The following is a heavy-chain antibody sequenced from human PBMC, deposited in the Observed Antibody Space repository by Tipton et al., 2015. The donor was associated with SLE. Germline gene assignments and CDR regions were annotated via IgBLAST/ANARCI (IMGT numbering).Heavy chain of an antibody. CDR3: ARGGGDYVD. J-gene: IGHJ4*02. V-gene: IGHV4-34*01. Sequence: TLSLTCAVYGGSFSGYYWSWIRQPPGKGLEWIGEINHSGSTNYNPSLKSRVTISVDTSKNQFPLKLSSVTAADTAVYYCARGGGDYVDWGQGTLVTVSS. D-gene: IGHD4-17*01. CDR1: GGSFSGYY. CDR2: INHSGST.